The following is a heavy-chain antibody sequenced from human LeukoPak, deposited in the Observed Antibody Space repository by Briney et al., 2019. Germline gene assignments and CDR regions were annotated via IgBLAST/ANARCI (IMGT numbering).Heavy chain of an antibody. V-gene: IGHV3-43*02. J-gene: IGHJ6*02. CDR3: AKDIIPGGTWDRYYYYYGMDV. D-gene: IGHD2-15*01. Sequence: GWSLRLSCTASGFTFDDYAMHWVRQAPGKGLQWVSLISGDGGSTYYADSVKGRFTISRDNSKNSLYLQMNSLRTEDTALYYCAKDIIPGGTWDRYYYYYGMDVWGQGTTVTVSS. CDR2: ISGDGGST. CDR1: GFTFDDYA.